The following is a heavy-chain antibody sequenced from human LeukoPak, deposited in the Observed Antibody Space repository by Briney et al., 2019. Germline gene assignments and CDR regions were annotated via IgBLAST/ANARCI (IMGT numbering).Heavy chain of an antibody. V-gene: IGHV3-21*01. D-gene: IGHD6-19*01. CDR1: GFNFSTYS. CDR3: ATDGQSSGWYGFDY. CDR2: ITSPVGHI. Sequence: GGSLRLSCAASGFNFSTYSMNWVRQAPGKGLEWVASITSPVGHIYYADSLKGRITISRDNAESSLYLQMHSLRADDTAVYYCATDGQSSGWYGFDYWGQGTLVTVSS. J-gene: IGHJ4*02.